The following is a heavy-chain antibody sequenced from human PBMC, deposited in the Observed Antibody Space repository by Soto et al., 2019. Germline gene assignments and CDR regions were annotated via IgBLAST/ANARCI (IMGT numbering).Heavy chain of an antibody. CDR2: IYYTGTT. CDR3: TYLPWADYRDIFDL. J-gene: IGHJ5*02. D-gene: IGHD4-17*01. V-gene: IGHV4-59*01. CDR1: GGSISSYY. Sequence: SETLSLTCTVSGGSISSYYWSWIRQPPGKGLEWIGYIYYTGTTNYNPSLKSRVTISVDTSKNQFSLKLSSVTTADTAVYYCTYLPWADYRDIFDLRGQRTLVTVSS.